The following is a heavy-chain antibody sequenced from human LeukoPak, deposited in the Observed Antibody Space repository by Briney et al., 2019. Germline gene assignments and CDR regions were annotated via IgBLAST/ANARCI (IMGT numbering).Heavy chain of an antibody. CDR2: ISGSGTNT. CDR3: AKAASKRTDYGDYAFYYYMDV. Sequence: GESLRLSCAASGFTFSSYAMSWVRQAPGKGLEWVSAISGSGTNTYYADSVKGRFTISRDNSKNSLYLQMNSLRAEDTAVYYCAKAASKRTDYGDYAFYYYMDVWGKGTTVTISS. J-gene: IGHJ6*03. CDR1: GFTFSSYA. V-gene: IGHV3-23*01. D-gene: IGHD4-17*01.